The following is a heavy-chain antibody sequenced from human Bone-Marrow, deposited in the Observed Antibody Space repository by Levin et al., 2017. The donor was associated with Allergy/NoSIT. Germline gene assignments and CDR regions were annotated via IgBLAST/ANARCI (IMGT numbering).Heavy chain of an antibody. V-gene: IGHV1-69*13. J-gene: IGHJ6*02. D-gene: IGHD2-8*02. Sequence: SVKVSCKASGGTFSSYAISWVRQAPGQGLEWMGGIIPIFGTANYAQKFQGRVTITADESTSTAYMELSSLRSEDTAVYYCARDNLMVYAPYYYYGMDVWGQGTTVTVSS. CDR3: ARDNLMVYAPYYYYGMDV. CDR1: GGTFSSYA. CDR2: IIPIFGTA.